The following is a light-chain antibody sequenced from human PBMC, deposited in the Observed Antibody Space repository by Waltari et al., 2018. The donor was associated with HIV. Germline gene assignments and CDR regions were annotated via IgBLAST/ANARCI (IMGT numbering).Light chain of an antibody. Sequence: QSVLTQPPSVSAAPGQKVTISCSGSNSHIGNNYVSWYQQLPGTAPKLLIYDNNKRPSGIPDGFSCSKSGTSATLSITGLQTWDEADYYCGTWDSSLSAGVFGGGTKLTVL. CDR1: NSHIGNNY. V-gene: IGLV1-51*01. CDR3: GTWDSSLSAGV. CDR2: DNN. J-gene: IGLJ2*01.